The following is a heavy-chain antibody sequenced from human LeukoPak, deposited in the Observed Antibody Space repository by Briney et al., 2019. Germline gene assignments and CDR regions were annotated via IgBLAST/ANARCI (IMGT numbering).Heavy chain of an antibody. Sequence: GGSLTLSCAASGFTFSSFSMNWVRQAPGKGLEWVSYISSSSSTIYYADSVKGRFTISRDNAKNSLYLQMNSLRAEDTAVYYCARDRRRYYYGMDVWGQGTTVTVSS. CDR3: ARDRRRYYYGMDV. V-gene: IGHV3-48*01. CDR2: ISSSSSTI. D-gene: IGHD4-17*01. CDR1: GFTFSSFS. J-gene: IGHJ6*02.